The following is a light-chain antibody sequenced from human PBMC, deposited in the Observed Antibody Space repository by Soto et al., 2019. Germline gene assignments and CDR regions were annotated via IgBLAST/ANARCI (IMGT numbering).Light chain of an antibody. CDR1: QYINTR. V-gene: IGKV3-11*01. CDR2: QTF. J-gene: IGKJ1*01. CDR3: QQRESWPRT. Sequence: EIVLTQSPSTPSSFPGDRVTLSCRASQYINTRLAWHPHRSGQAPRLLIYQTFIRDAGIPARFSASGFGTDFTLTISDVQPEDFALYYDQQRESWPRTFGQGAKVDI.